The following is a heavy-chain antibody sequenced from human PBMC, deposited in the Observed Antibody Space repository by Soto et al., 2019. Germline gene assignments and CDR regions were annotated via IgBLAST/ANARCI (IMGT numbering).Heavy chain of an antibody. CDR1: GFTVSSNY. J-gene: IGHJ4*02. D-gene: IGHD3-10*01. Sequence: PGESLKISCAASGFTVSSNYMSWVRQAPGKGLEWVSVIFTGGSTSYADSVKGRFTISRDNSKNTLYLQMNSLRAEDTAVYYCAIVVGGRYTHGSTDYRGQGTLVIVSS. CDR2: IFTGGST. CDR3: AIVVGGRYTHGSTDY. V-gene: IGHV3-53*01.